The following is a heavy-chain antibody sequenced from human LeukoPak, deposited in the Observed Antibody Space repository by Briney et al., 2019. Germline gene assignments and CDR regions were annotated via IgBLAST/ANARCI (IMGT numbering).Heavy chain of an antibody. CDR3: VRGPYDASISKWFDP. J-gene: IGHJ5*02. CDR1: RDSISGYS. V-gene: IGHV4-59*01. CDR2: IYYSGDT. D-gene: IGHD3-22*01. Sequence: SETLSLTCTVSRDSISGYSWSWIRQSPGGGLEWIGYIYYSGDTAYNPSLRSRVTLSVDASKNQFSLQLRSVTTADTAVYYCVRGPYDASISKWFDPWGQGTQVIVSP.